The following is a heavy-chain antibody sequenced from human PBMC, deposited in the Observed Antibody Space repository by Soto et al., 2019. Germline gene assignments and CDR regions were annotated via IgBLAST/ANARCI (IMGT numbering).Heavy chain of an antibody. V-gene: IGHV3-64D*06. CDR3: VKSRGGNNFDFFD. CDR1: GFTFSSYA. J-gene: IGHJ4*02. D-gene: IGHD5-12*01. CDR2: IRGNGDPP. Sequence: LRLSCSASGFTFSSYAMHWVRQAPGKGLEYVSGIRGNGDPPFYADSVKGRFTISRDNSKNTLYLQMSSLSADDTAVYYCVKSRGGNNFDFFDWGQGALVPVSS.